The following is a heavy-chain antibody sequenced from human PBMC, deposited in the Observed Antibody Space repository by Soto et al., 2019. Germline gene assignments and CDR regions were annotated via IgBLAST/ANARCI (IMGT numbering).Heavy chain of an antibody. CDR2: INHSGRV. J-gene: IGHJ5*01. CDR1: GGSFSGKS. CDR3: STRAYDTNGYYRFDP. D-gene: IGHD3-22*01. Sequence: SETLSLNCAVYGGSFSGKSWTWIRQSPGKGLEWIGDINHSGRVNYSPSLKSRVTISLDTSKNQFSLTLSAVTAADTAMYYCSTRAYDTNGYYRFDPWGQGTLVIVTP. V-gene: IGHV4-34*01.